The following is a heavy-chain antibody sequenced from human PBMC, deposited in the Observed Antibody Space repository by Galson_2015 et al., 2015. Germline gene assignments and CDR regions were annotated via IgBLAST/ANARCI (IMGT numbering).Heavy chain of an antibody. CDR2: TYYRSKWYN. D-gene: IGHD1-26*01. V-gene: IGHV6-1*01. J-gene: IGHJ4*02. Sequence: CAISGDSVSSNSVAWNWIRQSPSRGLEWLGRTYYRSKWYNDYAVSVKSRITINPDTSKNQFSLHLNSVTPEDTAVYFCTRAAPWGPFDYWGQGTLVTVSS. CDR3: TRAAPWGPFDY. CDR1: GDSVSSNSVA.